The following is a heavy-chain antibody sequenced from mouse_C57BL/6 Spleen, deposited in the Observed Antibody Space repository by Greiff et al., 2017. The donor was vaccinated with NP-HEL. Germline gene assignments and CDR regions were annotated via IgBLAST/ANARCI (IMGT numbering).Heavy chain of an antibody. Sequence: VQLQQPGAELVKPGASVKLSCKASGYTFTSYWMHWVKQRPGQGLEWIGMIHPNSGSTNYNEKFKSKATLTVDKSSSTAYMQLSSLTSEDSAVYYCARERKPYGSDWYFDVWGTGTTVTVSS. D-gene: IGHD1-1*01. CDR1: GYTFTSYW. V-gene: IGHV1-64*01. CDR2: IHPNSGST. CDR3: ARERKPYGSDWYFDV. J-gene: IGHJ1*03.